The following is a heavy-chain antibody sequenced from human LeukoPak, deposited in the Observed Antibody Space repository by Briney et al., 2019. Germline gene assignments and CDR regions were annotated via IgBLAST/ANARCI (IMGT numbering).Heavy chain of an antibody. CDR1: GFTFSNYW. CDR2: IYYSGST. V-gene: IGHV4-59*01. J-gene: IGHJ4*02. Sequence: GSLRLSCAASGFTFSNYWLSWVRQAPGKGLEWIGSIYYSGSTNYNPSLKSRVTISVDTSKNQFSLKLSSVTAADTAVYYCARTYCGGDCPFDYWGQGTLVTVSS. D-gene: IGHD2-21*02. CDR3: ARTYCGGDCPFDY.